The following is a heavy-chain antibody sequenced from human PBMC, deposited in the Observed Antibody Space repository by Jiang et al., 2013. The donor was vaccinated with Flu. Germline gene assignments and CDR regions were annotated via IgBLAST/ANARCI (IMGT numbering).Heavy chain of an antibody. CDR3: ARTPTNYYGSGSYLYYYHGMDV. Sequence: QTLSLTCAISGDSVSSDSVAWNWIRQSPSRGLEWLGRTFFRSNWYNDYAVSVKSRVTIKPNTSKNQFSLQLNSVTPEDTAVYFCARTPTNYYGSGSYLYYYHGMDVWGQGTTVTVSS. CDR1: GDSVSSDSVA. V-gene: IGHV6-1*01. CDR2: TFFRSNWYN. D-gene: IGHD3-10*01. J-gene: IGHJ6*02.